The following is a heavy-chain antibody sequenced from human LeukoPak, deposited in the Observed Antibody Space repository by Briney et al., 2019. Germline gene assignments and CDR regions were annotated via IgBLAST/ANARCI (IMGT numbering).Heavy chain of an antibody. CDR2: INPSGGST. V-gene: IGHV1-46*01. CDR1: GYTSTSYY. Sequence: ASVKVSCKASGYTSTSYYMHWVRQAPGQGLEWMGIINPSGGSTSYAQKFQGRVTMTRDTSTSTVYMELRSLRSDDTAVYYCAREGRWELDSYYYGMDVWGQGTTVTVSS. CDR3: AREGRWELDSYYYGMDV. J-gene: IGHJ6*02. D-gene: IGHD1-26*01.